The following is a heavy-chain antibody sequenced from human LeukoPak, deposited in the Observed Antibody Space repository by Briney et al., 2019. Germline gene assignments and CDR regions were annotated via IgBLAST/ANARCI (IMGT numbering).Heavy chain of an antibody. D-gene: IGHD2-15*01. Sequence: SETLSLTCTVSGGSISSGGYGWGWLRQHPGKGLEWNGYMYYSGSTYYHPSVKRRFTISVDRAKNKFSLKLSSVTAADTAVYYCAADRGYCSGGSCYQGNYFDYWGHGTLVTVSS. V-gene: IGHV4-31*03. CDR1: GGSISSGGYG. CDR2: MYYSGST. J-gene: IGHJ4*01. CDR3: AADRGYCSGGSCYQGNYFDY.